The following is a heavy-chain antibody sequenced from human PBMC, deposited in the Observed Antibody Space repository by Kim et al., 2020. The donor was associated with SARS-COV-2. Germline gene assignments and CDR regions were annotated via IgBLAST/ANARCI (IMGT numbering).Heavy chain of an antibody. D-gene: IGHD3-22*01. Sequence: SETLSLTCTVSGGSISSSSYYWGWIRQPPGKGLEWIGYIYYSGSTNYNPSLKSRVTISVDTSKNQFSLKLSSVTAADTAVYYCARSTDYYDSSGYPNWGQGTLVTVSS. J-gene: IGHJ4*02. CDR3: ARSTDYYDSSGYPN. V-gene: IGHV4-61*05. CDR1: GGSISSSSYY. CDR2: IYYSGST.